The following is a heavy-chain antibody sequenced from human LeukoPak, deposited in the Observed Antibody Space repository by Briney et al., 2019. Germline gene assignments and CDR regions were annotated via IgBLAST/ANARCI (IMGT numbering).Heavy chain of an antibody. CDR1: RFTFSSYS. J-gene: IGHJ6*03. CDR3: ARVGPWVNPDHYYYYMDV. Sequence: GGSLRLSCAASRFTFSSYSMNWVRQAPGKGLDWVSSISSSGSYIYYADSVKGRFTISRDNAKNSLYLQMNSLRAEDTAVYYCARVGPWVNPDHYYYYMDVWGKGTTVTVSS. CDR2: ISSSGSYI. V-gene: IGHV3-21*01. D-gene: IGHD1-14*01.